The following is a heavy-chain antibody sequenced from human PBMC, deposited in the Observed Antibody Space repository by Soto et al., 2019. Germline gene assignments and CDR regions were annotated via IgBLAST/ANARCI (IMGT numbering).Heavy chain of an antibody. V-gene: IGHV4-34*01. CDR1: GGSFSGYY. Sequence: SETLSLTCAVYGGSFSGYYWSWIRQPPGKGLEWIGEINHSGSTNYNPSLKSRVTISVDTSKNQFSLKLSSVTAADTAVYYCARGVWIYCSSTSCYRNYYYYGMDVWGQGTTVTVSS. J-gene: IGHJ6*02. CDR2: INHSGST. CDR3: ARGVWIYCSSTSCYRNYYYYGMDV. D-gene: IGHD2-2*01.